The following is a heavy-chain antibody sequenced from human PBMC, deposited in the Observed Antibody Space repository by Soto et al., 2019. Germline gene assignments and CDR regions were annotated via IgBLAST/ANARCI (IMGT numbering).Heavy chain of an antibody. V-gene: IGHV4-39*01. CDR3: ARHVPLDDWLDP. Sequence: QLQLQESGPGLVKPSETLSLTCTVSGGSISRSTYFWGWIRQPPGKGLEWIAIIHDSGQTFYNPSLRSRVAISVDTSKNQFSLHLISVTAADTAVYYCARHVPLDDWLDPWGQGTLVTVSS. CDR2: IHDSGQT. D-gene: IGHD3-9*01. CDR1: GGSISRSTYF. J-gene: IGHJ5*02.